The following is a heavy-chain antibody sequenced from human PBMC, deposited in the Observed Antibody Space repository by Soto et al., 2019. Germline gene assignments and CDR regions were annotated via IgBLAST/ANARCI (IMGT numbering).Heavy chain of an antibody. CDR1: GFTVSSYT. Sequence: GESLRLSCAASGFTVSSYTMNWVRQAPGKGLEWVSSISSSGDYTYYADSMKGRVTISRDNAKNSLYLRVTSLRAEDTAFYYCARETGYTTTWTNWFDLWGQGTLVTVYS. D-gene: IGHD6-13*01. V-gene: IGHV3-21*01. CDR3: ARETGYTTTWTNWFDL. CDR2: ISSSGDYT. J-gene: IGHJ5*02.